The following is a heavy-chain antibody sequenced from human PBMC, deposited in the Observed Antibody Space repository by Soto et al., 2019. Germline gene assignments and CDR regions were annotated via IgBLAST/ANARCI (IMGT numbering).Heavy chain of an antibody. V-gene: IGHV1-46*03. Sequence: VQLVQSGAAVKKPGASVKVSCKASGYTFTRYYMHWVRQAPGQGLEWMGIINPSGGSTTYAQNFQGGVTMTRDTSTSTVYMELSSLRSEDTAVYYCGRSHDIAWHGGVDYWGQGTLVTVSS. J-gene: IGHJ4*02. D-gene: IGHD2-21*01. CDR2: INPSGGST. CDR3: GRSHDIAWHGGVDY. CDR1: GYTFTRYY.